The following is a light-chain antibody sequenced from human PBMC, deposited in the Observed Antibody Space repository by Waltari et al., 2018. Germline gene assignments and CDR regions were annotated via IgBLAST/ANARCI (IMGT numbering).Light chain of an antibody. CDR3: SSYTSSTVV. Sequence: SALTQPASVSGSPGQSITIPCTGTSSDVGGYHYVSWYQQHPGKAPKLMIYDVSNRPSGVSNRFSGSKSGNTASLTISGLQAEDEADYYCSSYTSSTVVFGGGTKLTVL. V-gene: IGLV2-14*03. J-gene: IGLJ2*01. CDR1: SSDVGGYHY. CDR2: DVS.